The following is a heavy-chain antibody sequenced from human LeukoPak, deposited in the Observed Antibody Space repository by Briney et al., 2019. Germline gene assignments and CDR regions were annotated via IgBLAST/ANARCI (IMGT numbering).Heavy chain of an antibody. V-gene: IGHV4-39*07. J-gene: IGHJ4*02. CDR3: ASRGSEYSSSSSYYFDY. Sequence: PSETLSLTCTVSGGSISSSSYYWGWIRQPPGKGLEWIGSIYYSGSTNYNPSLKSRVTMSVDTPKNQFSLKLSSVTAADTAVYYCASRGSEYSSSSSYYFDYWGQGTLVTVSS. CDR1: GGSISSSSYY. D-gene: IGHD6-6*01. CDR2: IYYSGST.